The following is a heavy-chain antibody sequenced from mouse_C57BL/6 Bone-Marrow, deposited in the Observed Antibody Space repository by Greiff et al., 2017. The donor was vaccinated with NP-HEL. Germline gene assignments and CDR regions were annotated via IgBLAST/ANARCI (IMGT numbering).Heavy chain of an antibody. CDR1: GYTFTDYY. J-gene: IGHJ4*01. Sequence: EVQLQESGPELVKPGATVKISCKASGYTFTDYYMNWVKQSHGKSLEWIGDINPNNGGTSYNQKFKGKATLTVDKSSSTAYMELRSLTSEDSAVYYCARRTTVVATKYAMDYWGQGTSVTVSS. CDR2: INPNNGGT. V-gene: IGHV1-26*01. D-gene: IGHD1-1*01. CDR3: ARRTTVVATKYAMDY.